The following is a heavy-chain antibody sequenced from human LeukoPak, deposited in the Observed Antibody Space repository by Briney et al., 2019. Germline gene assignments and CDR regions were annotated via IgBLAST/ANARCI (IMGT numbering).Heavy chain of an antibody. D-gene: IGHD6-13*01. CDR2: ISWNSGSI. CDR1: GFTFDDYA. CDR3: AKADSSSWDCYYGMDV. V-gene: IGHV3-9*01. J-gene: IGHJ6*02. Sequence: GGSLRLSCAASGFTFDDYAMHWVRQAPGKGLEWVSGISWNSGSIGYADSVKGRFTISRDNAKNSLYLQMNSLRAEDTALYYCAKADSSSWDCYYGMDVWGQGTTVTVSS.